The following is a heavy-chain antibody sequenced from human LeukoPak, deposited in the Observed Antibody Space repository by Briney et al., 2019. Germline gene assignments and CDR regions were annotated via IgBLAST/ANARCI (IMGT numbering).Heavy chain of an antibody. V-gene: IGHV3-23*01. J-gene: IGHJ4*02. D-gene: IGHD6-13*01. CDR1: GFTFSSYA. Sequence: LPGGYLRLSCAASGFTFSSYAMSWVRQAPGKGLEWVSSIGGSGGSTYYADSVKGRFTISRDNSKNTLYLQMNSLRAEDTAVYYCAKVETAAAATLRGFDYWGQGTLVTVSS. CDR3: AKVETAAAATLRGFDY. CDR2: IGGSGGST.